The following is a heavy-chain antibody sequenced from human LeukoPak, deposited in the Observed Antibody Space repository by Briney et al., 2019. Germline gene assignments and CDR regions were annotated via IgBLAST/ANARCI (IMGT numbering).Heavy chain of an antibody. CDR3: ARHGGSWTFDY. CDR2: IYDSGRT. D-gene: IGHD6-13*01. CDR1: GVSISRYY. V-gene: IGHV4-59*08. J-gene: IGHJ4*02. Sequence: SETLSLTCTVSGVSISRYYWSWIRQPPGKGVGWIGYIYDSGRTNYNPSLKTRVSISVDTSKNQFSLKLNSVTAADTALYYCARHGGSWTFDYWGQGALVTVSP.